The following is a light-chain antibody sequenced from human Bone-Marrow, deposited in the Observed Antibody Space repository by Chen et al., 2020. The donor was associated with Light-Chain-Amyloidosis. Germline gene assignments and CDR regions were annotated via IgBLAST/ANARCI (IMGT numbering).Light chain of an antibody. J-gene: IGLJ3*02. CDR1: CDIDVGAYS. CDR3: MIWHSSAWV. CDR2: YKSDSDK. V-gene: IGLV5-45*02. Sequence: QAVLSQPSSFSASPGASASLTWTFRCDIDVGAYSIYWYQQKPGSPPQYLLRYKSDSDKHQASGVPSRFSGSKDASANAGILLISGLQSEDEADYYCMIWHSSAWVFGGGTKLAVL.